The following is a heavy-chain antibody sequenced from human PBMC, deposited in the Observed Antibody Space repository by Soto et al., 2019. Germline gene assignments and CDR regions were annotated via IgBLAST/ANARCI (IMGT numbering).Heavy chain of an antibody. D-gene: IGHD3-3*01. CDR3: ARVVASSSIFGVVTNSFDP. CDR1: GGSMSSYY. Sequence: PSETLSLTCTVSGGSMSSYYWTWIRQPAGKGLEWIGRVYSSGRTYYNPSLKSRLSMTIDTSKKQFSLKLDSVTAADTAVYHCARVVASSSIFGVVTNSFDPWGLGTLVTVSS. CDR2: VYSSGRT. J-gene: IGHJ5*02. V-gene: IGHV4-4*07.